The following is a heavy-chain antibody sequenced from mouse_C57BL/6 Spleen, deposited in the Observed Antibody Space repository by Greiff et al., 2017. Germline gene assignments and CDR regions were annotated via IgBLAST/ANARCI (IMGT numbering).Heavy chain of an antibody. Sequence: EVQLQQSGPELVKPGASVKMSCKASGYTFTDYNMHWVKQSHGKSLEWIGYINPNNGGTSYNQKFKGKATLTVNKSSNTAYMELRSLTSEDSAVYYWASHCHGNYFGGWGTGTTLSVSS. CDR3: ASHCHGNYFGG. J-gene: IGHJ2*01. D-gene: IGHD2-1*01. V-gene: IGHV1-22*01. CDR2: INPNNGGT. CDR1: GYTFTDYN.